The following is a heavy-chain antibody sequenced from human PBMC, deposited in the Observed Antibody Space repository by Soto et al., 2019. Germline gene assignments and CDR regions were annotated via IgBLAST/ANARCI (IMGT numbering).Heavy chain of an antibody. CDR1: GYTLTELS. V-gene: IGHV1-24*01. CDR3: AREPFIVGATMGYYYGMDV. CDR2: FDPEDGET. D-gene: IGHD1-26*01. Sequence: ASVKVSCKVSGYTLTELSMHWVRQAPGKGLEWMGGFDPEDGETIYAQKFQGRVTMTRDTSTSTVYMELSSLRSEDTAVYYCAREPFIVGATMGYYYGMDVWGKGTTVTVSS. J-gene: IGHJ6*04.